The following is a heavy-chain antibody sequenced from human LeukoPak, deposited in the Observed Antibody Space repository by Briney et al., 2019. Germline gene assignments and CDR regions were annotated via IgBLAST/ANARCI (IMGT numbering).Heavy chain of an antibody. CDR1: GFTFSSYA. CDR3: AKEPKSIAARPNYFDY. J-gene: IGHJ4*02. D-gene: IGHD6-6*01. V-gene: IGHV3-23*01. CDR2: ISGSGGST. Sequence: GGSLRLSCAASGFTFSSYAMSWVRQAPGKGLEWVSAISGSGGSTYYADSVKGRFTISRDNSKNTPYLQMNSLRAEDTAVYYCAKEPKSIAARPNYFDYWGQGTLVTVSS.